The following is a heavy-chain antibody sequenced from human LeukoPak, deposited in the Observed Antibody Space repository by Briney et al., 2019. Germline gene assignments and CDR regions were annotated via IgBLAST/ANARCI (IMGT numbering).Heavy chain of an antibody. CDR2: INSDGSST. CDR3: ARGDHYYDSSGYSFDY. V-gene: IGHV3-74*01. J-gene: IGHJ4*02. D-gene: IGHD3-22*01. CDR1: GFTFSSYW. Sequence: GGSLRLSCAASGFTFSSYWMHWVRQAPGKGLVWVSRINSDGSSTSYADSVKGRFTISRDNARNTLYLQMNSLRAEDTAVYYCARGDHYYDSSGYSFDYWGQGTLVTVSS.